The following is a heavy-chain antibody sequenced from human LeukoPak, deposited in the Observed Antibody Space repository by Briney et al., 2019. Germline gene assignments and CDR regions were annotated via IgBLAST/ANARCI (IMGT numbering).Heavy chain of an antibody. CDR3: ARHPAFGGVDI. CDR1: GGSISSYY. V-gene: IGHV4-59*08. Sequence: SETLSLTCTVSGGSISSYYWSWIRQPPGQGLERIGYIYYSGSTNYNPSLKSRVTISVDTSKNQFSLKLSSVTAADTAVYYCARHPAFGGVDIWGQGTMVTVSS. J-gene: IGHJ3*02. D-gene: IGHD3-16*01. CDR2: IYYSGST.